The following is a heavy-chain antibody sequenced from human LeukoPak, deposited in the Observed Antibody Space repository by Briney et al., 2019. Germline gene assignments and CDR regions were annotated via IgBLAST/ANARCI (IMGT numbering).Heavy chain of an antibody. CDR3: ARSWGANWGSYCFDY. D-gene: IGHD7-27*01. J-gene: IGHJ4*02. CDR2: IYYSGST. CDR1: GGSISSYY. V-gene: IGHV4-39*01. Sequence: SETLSLTCTVSGGSISSYYWGWIRQPPGKGLEWIGSIYYSGSTYYNPSLKSRVTISVDTSKNQFSLKLSSVTAADTAVYYCARSWGANWGSYCFDYWGQGTLVTVSS.